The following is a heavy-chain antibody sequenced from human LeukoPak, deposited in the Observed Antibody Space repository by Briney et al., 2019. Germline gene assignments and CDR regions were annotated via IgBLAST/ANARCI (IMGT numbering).Heavy chain of an antibody. V-gene: IGHV5-51*01. CDR2: IYPGDSDT. D-gene: IGHD6-13*01. CDR3: ARPGYSSSWSLDNDAFDI. J-gene: IGHJ3*02. CDR1: GYSFTSYW. Sequence: PGESLKISCKGSGYSFTSYWIGWVRQMPGKGLEWMGIIYPGDSDTRYSPSFQGQVTISADKSISTAYLQWSSLKASDTAMYYCARPGYSSSWSLDNDAFDIWGQGTMVTVSS.